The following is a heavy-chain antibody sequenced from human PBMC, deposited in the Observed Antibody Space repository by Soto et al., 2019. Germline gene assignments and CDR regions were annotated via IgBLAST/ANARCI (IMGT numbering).Heavy chain of an antibody. CDR3: ARLGGSYAVPHFDY. D-gene: IGHD1-26*01. Sequence: SETLSLTCTVPGGSIGSYYWSWIRQPPGKGLEWIGYIYYSGSTNYNPSLKSRVTISVDTSKNQFSLKLSSVTAADTAVYYCARLGGSYAVPHFDYWGQGTLVTVS. CDR1: GGSIGSYY. V-gene: IGHV4-59*08. CDR2: IYYSGST. J-gene: IGHJ4*02.